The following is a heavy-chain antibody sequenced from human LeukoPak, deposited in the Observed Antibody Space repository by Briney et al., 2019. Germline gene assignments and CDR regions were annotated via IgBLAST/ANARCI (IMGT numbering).Heavy chain of an antibody. D-gene: IGHD2-2*01. V-gene: IGHV2-5*02. Sequence: SGPTLLDPPPTLTLTCTFSGFSLRTRGVGVAWIRQPPGKALEWLALIYWDDDRRYSPSLKSRLTITKDTSKSQVVLTMTNMDPVDTATYYCAYNPQLNYWGQGTLVTVSS. J-gene: IGHJ4*02. CDR3: AYNPQLNY. CDR2: IYWDDDR. CDR1: GFSLRTRGVG.